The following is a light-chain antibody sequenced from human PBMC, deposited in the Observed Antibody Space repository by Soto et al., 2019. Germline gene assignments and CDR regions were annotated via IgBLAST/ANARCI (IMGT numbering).Light chain of an antibody. CDR3: SSYASSSTLV. V-gene: IGLV2-14*01. CDR1: SSDVGGYDY. Sequence: QSALTQPASVSGSPGQSITISCTGTSSDVGGYDYVSWYQQHPGKVPKLMIYDVSSRPSWVSNRFSGSKSGNTASLTISGLQAEDEADYYCSSYASSSTLVFGGGTKLTVL. J-gene: IGLJ2*01. CDR2: DVS.